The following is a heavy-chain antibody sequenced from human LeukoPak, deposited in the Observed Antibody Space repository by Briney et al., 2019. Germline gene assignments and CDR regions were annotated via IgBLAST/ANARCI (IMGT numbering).Heavy chain of an antibody. CDR3: ARDRVTMVRGVVGVWFDP. D-gene: IGHD3-10*01. Sequence: GGSLRLSCAASGFTFSSYGMHWVRQAPGKGLEWVAVIWYDGSNKYYADSVKGRFTISRDNSKNTLYLQMNSLRAEDTAVYYCARDRVTMVRGVVGVWFDPWGQGTLVTVSS. J-gene: IGHJ5*02. CDR1: GFTFSSYG. CDR2: IWYDGSNK. V-gene: IGHV3-33*08.